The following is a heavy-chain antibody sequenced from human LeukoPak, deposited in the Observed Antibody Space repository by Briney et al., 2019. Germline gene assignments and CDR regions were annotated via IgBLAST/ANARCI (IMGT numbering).Heavy chain of an antibody. D-gene: IGHD2-8*01. V-gene: IGHV1-18*01. J-gene: IGHJ4*02. CDR1: GCTFSSYG. CDR2: ISVYSGNT. CDR3: ARDANGVLGDY. Sequence: ASVKVSCKASGCTFSSYGISWVRQAPGQGLEWMGWISVYSGNTNYAQRFQGRVTMTTGTSTSTAYMELRSLRSDDTAMYYCARDANGVLGDYWGQGTLVTVSS.